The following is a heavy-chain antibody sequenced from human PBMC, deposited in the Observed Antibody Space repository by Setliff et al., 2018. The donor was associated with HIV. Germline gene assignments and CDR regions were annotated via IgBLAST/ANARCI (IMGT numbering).Heavy chain of an antibody. CDR1: GYTFTNFG. CDR3: ARLGSGWSDSYYYAMDI. V-gene: IGHV1-18*01. CDR2: ISPYNGHT. J-gene: IGHJ6*02. D-gene: IGHD6-19*01. Sequence: GASVKVSCKASGYTFTNFGIGWVRQAPGHGLEWMGWISPYNGHTKYAQTFQGRVTMTIDTATSRAYMELRSLRSGDTAVYFCARLGSGWSDSYYYAMDIWGQGTTVTVSS.